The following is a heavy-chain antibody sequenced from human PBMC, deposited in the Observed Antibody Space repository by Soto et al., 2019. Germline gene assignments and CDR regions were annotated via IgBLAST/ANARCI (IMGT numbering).Heavy chain of an antibody. CDR3: AGGEWLYNFDY. J-gene: IGHJ4*02. CDR1: GGSICSYY. D-gene: IGHD3-3*01. V-gene: IGHV4-59*01. Sequence: PSETLSLTCTVSGGSICSYYWSWIRQPPGKGLEWIGYIYYSGSTNYNPSLKSRVTISVDTSKNQFSLKLSSVTAADTAVYYCAGGEWLYNFDYWGQGTLVTVSS. CDR2: IYYSGST.